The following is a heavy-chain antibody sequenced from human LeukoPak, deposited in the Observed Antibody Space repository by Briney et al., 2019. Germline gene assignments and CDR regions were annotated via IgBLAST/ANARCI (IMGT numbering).Heavy chain of an antibody. Sequence: GGSLRLSCAASGFTFSSYAMHWVRQAQGEGLEWVAVISYDGSNKYYADSVKGRFTISRDNSKNTLYLQMNSLRAEDTAVYYCARDDGEDYFDYWGQGTLVTVSS. J-gene: IGHJ4*02. CDR2: ISYDGSNK. CDR3: ARDDGEDYFDY. V-gene: IGHV3-30*04. D-gene: IGHD4-17*01. CDR1: GFTFSSYA.